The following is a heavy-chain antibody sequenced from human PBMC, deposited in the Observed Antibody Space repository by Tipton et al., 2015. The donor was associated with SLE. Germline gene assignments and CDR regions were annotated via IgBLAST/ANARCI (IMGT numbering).Heavy chain of an antibody. Sequence: SLRLSCSASGFTFSSYAMHWVRQAPGKGLEYVSAISSNGGSTYYADSVKGRFTISRDNSKNTLYLQMNSLRAEDAAVYYCGAATLRYYFDYWGQGTLVTVSS. V-gene: IGHV3-64*04. D-gene: IGHD2-15*01. CDR3: GAATLRYYFDY. CDR2: ISSNGGST. CDR1: GFTFSSYA. J-gene: IGHJ4*02.